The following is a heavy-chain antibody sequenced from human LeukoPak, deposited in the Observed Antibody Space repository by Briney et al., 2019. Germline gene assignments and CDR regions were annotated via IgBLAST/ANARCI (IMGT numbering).Heavy chain of an antibody. CDR2: IKPKIDGGTT. J-gene: IGHJ4*02. V-gene: IGHV3-15*01. D-gene: IGHD1-26*01. CDR3: SRRIVGVTGPFDY. Sequence: GGSLRLSCAVSGFTFSNAWMSWVRQAPGKGLEWVGRIKPKIDGGTTDYTAPVKGRFTISRDDSKNTLFLQMNSLKAEDTAVYYCSRRIVGVTGPFDYWGQGTLVTVSS. CDR1: GFTFSNAW.